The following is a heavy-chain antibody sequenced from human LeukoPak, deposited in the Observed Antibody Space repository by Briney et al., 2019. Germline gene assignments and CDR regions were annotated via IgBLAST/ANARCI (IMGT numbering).Heavy chain of an antibody. D-gene: IGHD3-10*01. CDR2: ISSSSSTI. J-gene: IGHJ5*02. CDR1: GFTFSHYS. V-gene: IGHV3-48*04. CDR3: AKDPRFGGVWFDP. Sequence: GGSLRLSCAASGFTFSHYSMNWVRQAPGKGLEWVLYISSSSSTIYYADSVKGRFTISRDNAKNTVYLQMNSLRVEDTAVYYCAKDPRFGGVWFDPWGQGTLVTVSS.